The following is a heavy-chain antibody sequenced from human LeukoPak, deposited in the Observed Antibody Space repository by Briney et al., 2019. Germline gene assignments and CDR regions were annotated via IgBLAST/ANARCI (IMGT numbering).Heavy chain of an antibody. V-gene: IGHV3-48*03. CDR1: GFTFSSYE. CDR2: ISSSGSTI. J-gene: IGHJ4*02. D-gene: IGHD4-11*01. Sequence: GGSLRLSCAASGFTFSSYEMNWVRQAPGKGLEWVSYISSSGSTIYYADSVKGRFTISRDNAKNSLYLQMNSLRAEDTAVYYCARAYSNFDYWGQGTLVTVSS. CDR3: ARAYSNFDY.